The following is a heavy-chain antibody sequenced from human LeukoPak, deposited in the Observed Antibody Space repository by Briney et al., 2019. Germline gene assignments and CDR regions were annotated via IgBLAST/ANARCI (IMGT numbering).Heavy chain of an antibody. CDR1: DYSISSGYY. D-gene: IGHD5-12*01. Sequence: PSETLSLICTVSDYSISSGYYWGWIRQPPGKGLEWIGAIFHPGSPYYNPSLKSRVTISVDTSKNHFSLTLTSVTAADMAIYYCARLSYGYDPYYFDYWGQGILVTVSS. CDR2: IFHPGSP. J-gene: IGHJ4*02. CDR3: ARLSYGYDPYYFDY. V-gene: IGHV4-38-2*02.